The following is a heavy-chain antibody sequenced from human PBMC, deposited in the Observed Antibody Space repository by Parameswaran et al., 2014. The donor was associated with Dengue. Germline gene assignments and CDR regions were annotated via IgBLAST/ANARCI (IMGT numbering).Heavy chain of an antibody. CDR3: ATHGVYYDISTGHYSGIPYFNY. D-gene: IGHD3-9*01. J-gene: IGHJ4*02. V-gene: IGHV4-39*01. Sequence: PGKGLEWLGSIYYSGTTYSNAPLKSRVTISVDMPKNQFSLKLSSMTAADTAVYFCATHGVYYDISTGHYSGIPYFNYWGQGTLVTVSS. CDR2: IYYSGTT.